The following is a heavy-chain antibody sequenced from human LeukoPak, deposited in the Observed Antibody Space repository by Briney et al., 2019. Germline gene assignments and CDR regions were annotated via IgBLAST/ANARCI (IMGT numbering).Heavy chain of an antibody. CDR2: IYYSGST. Sequence: SETLSLTCTVSGGSISSSSYYWGWIRQPPGKGLEWIGYIYYSGSTNYNPSLKSRVTISVDTSKNQFSLKLSSVTAADTAVYYCARKNRGNDAFDIWGQGTMVTVSS. J-gene: IGHJ3*02. CDR3: ARKNRGNDAFDI. V-gene: IGHV4-61*05. D-gene: IGHD3-10*01. CDR1: GGSISSSSYY.